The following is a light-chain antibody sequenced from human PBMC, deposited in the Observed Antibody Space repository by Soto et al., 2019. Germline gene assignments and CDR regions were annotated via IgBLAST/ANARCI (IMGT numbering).Light chain of an antibody. CDR2: EVS. CDR1: SSDVGGYNY. CDR3: GSYTSSRIYV. V-gene: IGLV2-14*01. J-gene: IGLJ1*01. Sequence: LTQPASVSVSPGQSITIACTVTSSDVGGYNYVSWYQQHPGKAPKLMIYEVSNRPSGVSDRFSGSKSGNTASLTISGLQAEDEADYYCGSYTSSRIYVFGAGTKVTVL.